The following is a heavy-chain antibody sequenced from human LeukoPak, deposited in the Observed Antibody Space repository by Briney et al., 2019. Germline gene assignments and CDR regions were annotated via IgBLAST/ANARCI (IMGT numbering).Heavy chain of an antibody. CDR3: ARGYRLSEIRFFEWLLDY. J-gene: IGHJ4*02. D-gene: IGHD3-3*01. Sequence: SDTLSLTCTVSGGSISGYFWHWIRQPAGKGLEWIGRVHISETTIYNPSLKSRVTMSVDTSNNHFSLNLSSVTAADTAVYYCARGYRLSEIRFFEWLLDYWGQGYLVTVSS. V-gene: IGHV4-4*07. CDR1: GGSISGYF. CDR2: VHISETT.